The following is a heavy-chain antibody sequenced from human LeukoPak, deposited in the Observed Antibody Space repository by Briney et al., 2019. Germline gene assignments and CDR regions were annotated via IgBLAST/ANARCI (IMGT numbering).Heavy chain of an antibody. CDR2: IKEDGSQV. J-gene: IGHJ4*02. CDR1: GFTFRDYW. V-gene: IGHV3-7*01. CDR3: AKHKIAWRTFDC. D-gene: IGHD1/OR15-1a*01. Sequence: GGSLRLSCVAPGFTFRDYWMTWVRQAPGEGLEWVANIKEDGSQVNHVDSVKGRFTISRDNAKNSLYLQMNSLRVEDTAVYYCAKHKIAWRTFDCWGQGTLVTVSS.